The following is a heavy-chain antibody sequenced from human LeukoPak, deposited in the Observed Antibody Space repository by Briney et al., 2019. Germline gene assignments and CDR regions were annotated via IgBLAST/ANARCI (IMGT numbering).Heavy chain of an antibody. J-gene: IGHJ5*02. CDR1: GYSFTSYW. CDR2: IYPGDSDT. Sequence: GESLKISCKGSGYSFTSYWIGWVRQMPGKGLEWMGIIYPGDSDTRYSPSFQGQVTISAGKSISTAYLQWSSLKASDTAMYYCARLTMVRGVILPGGWFDPWGQGTLVTVSS. D-gene: IGHD3-10*01. CDR3: ARLTMVRGVILPGGWFDP. V-gene: IGHV5-51*01.